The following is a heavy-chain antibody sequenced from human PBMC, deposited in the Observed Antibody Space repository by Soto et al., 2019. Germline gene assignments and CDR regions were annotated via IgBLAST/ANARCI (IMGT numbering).Heavy chain of an antibody. CDR3: ARGGGYCSGGSCYDTLWFDP. J-gene: IGHJ5*02. Sequence: SETLSLTCTVSGGSISSGGYYWSWIRQHPGKGLDWIGYIYYSGSTYYNPSLKRRVTISVDASKNQSSLKRSSVTAADTAVYYCARGGGYCSGGSCYDTLWFDPWGQGTLVTVSS. D-gene: IGHD2-15*01. CDR2: IYYSGST. CDR1: GGSISSGGYY. V-gene: IGHV4-31*03.